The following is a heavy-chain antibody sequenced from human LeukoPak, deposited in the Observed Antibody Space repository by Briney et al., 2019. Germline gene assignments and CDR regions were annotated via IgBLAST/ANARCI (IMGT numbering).Heavy chain of an antibody. CDR2: IIPIFGTA. CDR1: GGTFSSYA. D-gene: IGHD1-26*01. V-gene: IGHV1-69*05. J-gene: IGHJ5*02. Sequence: SVKVSCKASGGTFSSYAISWVRQAPGQGLEWMGRIIPIFGTANYAQKFQGRVTITTDESTSTAYMELSSPRSEDTAVYYCARDGRGPRTVNPWGQGTLVTVSS. CDR3: ARDGRGPRTVNP.